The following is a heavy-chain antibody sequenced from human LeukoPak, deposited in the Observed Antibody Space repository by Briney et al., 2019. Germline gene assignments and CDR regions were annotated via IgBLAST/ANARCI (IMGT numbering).Heavy chain of an antibody. J-gene: IGHJ4*02. V-gene: IGHV3-30*18. CDR3: VKDRTINGRSSPFDS. Sequence: GGSLRLSCAASGFSFTTYGMHWVRQAPLKGLEWLAAISYDGRNQNYADSVKGRFTIFRDNSQNTLYLQMNSLRAEDTAPYYCVKDRTINGRSSPFDSWGQGTLVTVSS. CDR2: ISYDGRNQ. CDR1: GFSFTTYG. D-gene: IGHD1-26*01.